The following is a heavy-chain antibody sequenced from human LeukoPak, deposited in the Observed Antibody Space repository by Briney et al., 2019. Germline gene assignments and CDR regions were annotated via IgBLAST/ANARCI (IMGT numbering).Heavy chain of an antibody. CDR3: ARVTSGFWTGYYDPFDI. Sequence: ASVKVSCKASGYTFTNYDINWVRQASGQGLEWMGWLNPNSNTAGYAQNFQGRVTITGDTSMSTAYMETSSLRSEDTAVYYCARVTSGFWTGYYDPFDIWGQGTMVTVSS. D-gene: IGHD3/OR15-3a*01. CDR2: LNPNSNTA. CDR1: GYTFTNYD. V-gene: IGHV1-8*03. J-gene: IGHJ3*02.